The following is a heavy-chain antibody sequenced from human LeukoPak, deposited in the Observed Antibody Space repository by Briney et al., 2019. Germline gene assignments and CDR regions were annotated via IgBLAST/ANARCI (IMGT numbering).Heavy chain of an antibody. D-gene: IGHD2-15*01. V-gene: IGHV3-30-3*01. CDR1: GFTFSSYA. Sequence: PGGALRLSCAASGFTFSSYAMHWVRQAPGKGLEWVAVISYDGSNKYYATSVNARLHISRHNSKTTLYLQMNSLRAEDTAVYYCAGDGRILPQYYFDYWGQGTLVTVSS. CDR2: ISYDGSNK. J-gene: IGHJ4*02. CDR3: AGDGRILPQYYFDY.